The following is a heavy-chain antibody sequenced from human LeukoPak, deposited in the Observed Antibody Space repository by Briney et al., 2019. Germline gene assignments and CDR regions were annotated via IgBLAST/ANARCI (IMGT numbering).Heavy chain of an antibody. V-gene: IGHV3-48*03. CDR3: AKGRYSGTQRDFDY. J-gene: IGHJ4*02. Sequence: GGSLRLSCAASGFTFSSYEMNWVRQAPGKGLEWVSYISSSGSTIYYADSVKGRFTISRDNAKNSLYLQMNSLRAEDMALYYCAKGRYSGTQRDFDYWGQGTLVTVSS. D-gene: IGHD1-26*01. CDR1: GFTFSSYE. CDR2: ISSSGSTI.